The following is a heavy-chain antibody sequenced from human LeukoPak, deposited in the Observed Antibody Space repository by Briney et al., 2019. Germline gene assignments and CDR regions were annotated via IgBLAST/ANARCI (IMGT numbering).Heavy chain of an antibody. CDR2: INPSGGST. CDR1: GYTFTSYY. D-gene: IGHD2-2*01. V-gene: IGHV1-46*01. J-gene: IGHJ3*02. CDR3: ARVVGGIVPGGRDAFDI. Sequence: ASVKVSCKASGYTFTSYYMHWVRQAPGQGLEWMGKINPSGGSTNYAQKFQGRVTMTRDTSTSTVYIELSSLRSEDTAVYYCARVVGGIVPGGRDAFDIWGQGIMVTVSS.